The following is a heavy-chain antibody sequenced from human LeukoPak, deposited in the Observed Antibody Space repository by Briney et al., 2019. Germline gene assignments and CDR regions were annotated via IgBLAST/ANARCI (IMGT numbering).Heavy chain of an antibody. D-gene: IGHD2-21*01. J-gene: IGHJ3*02. Sequence: SETLSLTCTVSGVSISSTSYYLGCIRQPPGKGLEWIGTISYRWISYYNPSLERRLTISVDTSKTHFSLRVSPVTAEDTAVYYCARRRLGHAFDIWGQGTMVTVSS. CDR2: ISYRWIS. V-gene: IGHV4-39*02. CDR3: ARRRLGHAFDI. CDR1: GVSISSTSYY.